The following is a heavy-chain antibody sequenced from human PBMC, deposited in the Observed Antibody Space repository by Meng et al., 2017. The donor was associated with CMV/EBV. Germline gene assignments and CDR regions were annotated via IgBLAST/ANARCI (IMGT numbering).Heavy chain of an antibody. CDR1: GFTFDDYA. D-gene: IGHD6-19*01. J-gene: IGHJ4*02. Sequence: SLKISCAASGFTFDDYAMHWVRQAPGKGLEGVSGISWNSGSIGYADSVKGRFTISRDNAKNSLYLQMNSLRAEDTAVYYCARSRLKVAVAHNRRAFFDYWGQGTLVTVSS. V-gene: IGHV3-9*01. CDR3: ARSRLKVAVAHNRRAFFDY. CDR2: ISWNSGSI.